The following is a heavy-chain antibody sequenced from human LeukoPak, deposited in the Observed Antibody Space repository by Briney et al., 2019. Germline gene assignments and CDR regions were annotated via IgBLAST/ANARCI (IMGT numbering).Heavy chain of an antibody. CDR3: ARDLGYCSGGSCYSPYGMDV. Sequence: SETLSLTCTVSGGSISSGGYYWSWIRQHPGKGLEWIGYIYYSGSTYYNPSLKSRVTISVDTSKDQFSLKLSSVTAADTAVYYCARDLGYCSGGSCYSPYGMDVWGQGPTVTVSS. J-gene: IGHJ6*02. CDR2: IYYSGST. CDR1: GGSISSGGYY. V-gene: IGHV4-31*03. D-gene: IGHD2-15*01.